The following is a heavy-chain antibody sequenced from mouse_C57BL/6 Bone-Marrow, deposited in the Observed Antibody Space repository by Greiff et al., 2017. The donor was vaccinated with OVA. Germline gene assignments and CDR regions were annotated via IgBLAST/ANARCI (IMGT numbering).Heavy chain of an antibody. Sequence: EVKVVESGAELVRPGASVKLSCTASGFNIKDDYMHWVKQRPEQGLEWIGWIDPENGDTEYASKFQGKATITADTSSNTAYLQLSSLTSEDTAVYYCTIFPPFAYWGQGTLVTVSA. CDR2: IDPENGDT. CDR1: GFNIKDDY. V-gene: IGHV14-4*01. CDR3: TIFPPFAY. J-gene: IGHJ3*01.